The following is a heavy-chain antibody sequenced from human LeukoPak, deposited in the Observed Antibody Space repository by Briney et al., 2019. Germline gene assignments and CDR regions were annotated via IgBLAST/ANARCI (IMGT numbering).Heavy chain of an antibody. Sequence: SETLSLTCTVSRGSISSYYWSWIRQPPGKGLEWIGYVYYSGSTNYNPSLKSRVTISVDTSKNQFSLKLSSVTAADTAVYYCARLRGYYDILTGSQTYYYYYYMDVWGKGTTVTISS. V-gene: IGHV4-59*01. J-gene: IGHJ6*03. CDR3: ARLRGYYDILTGSQTYYYYYYMDV. CDR1: RGSISSYY. D-gene: IGHD3-9*01. CDR2: VYYSGST.